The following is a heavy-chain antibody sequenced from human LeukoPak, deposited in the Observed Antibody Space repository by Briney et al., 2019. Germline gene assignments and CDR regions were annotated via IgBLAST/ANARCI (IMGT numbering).Heavy chain of an antibody. CDR1: GYTFTSYY. CDR3: ARMYGSGSDY. Sequence: ASVKVSCKASGYTFTSYYMHWVRQAPGQGLEWMGIINPSGGSTSYAQKFQGRVTMTRNTSISTAYMELSSLRSEDTAVYYCARMYGSGSDYWGQGTLVTVSS. D-gene: IGHD3-10*01. V-gene: IGHV1-46*01. J-gene: IGHJ4*02. CDR2: INPSGGST.